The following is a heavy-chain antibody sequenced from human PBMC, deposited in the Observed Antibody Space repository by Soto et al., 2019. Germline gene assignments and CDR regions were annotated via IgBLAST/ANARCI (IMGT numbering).Heavy chain of an antibody. D-gene: IGHD3-22*01. CDR3: ARGDYLNRSGYYYFQH. CDR1: GDPAPGVDFL. V-gene: IGHV4-30-4*01. Sequence: GQRRESAPGLGKPSQPRSPTGGVSGDPAPGVDFLGIWVRLPPGKRVEGFGYISYSGNTAYNPSLSSRLTISLDTSKNHFSLKLHAATAADTAVYYCARGDYLNRSGYYYFQHWGQGTPVTVSS. CDR2: ISYSGNT. J-gene: IGHJ1*01.